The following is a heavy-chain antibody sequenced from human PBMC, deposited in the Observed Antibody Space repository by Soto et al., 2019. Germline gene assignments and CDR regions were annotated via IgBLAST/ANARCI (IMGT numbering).Heavy chain of an antibody. Sequence: EVQLVESGGGLVQPGGSLRLSCAASGFTVSTYYMTWVRQAPGMGLEWVSVIYTGGTTYYADSVKGRFTISRDNTKNTLYLEMHGLRDEDTAVYYCARVESGYHYDYYYYVDLCSNATTVPASS. D-gene: IGHD5-12*01. CDR3: ARVESGYHYDYYYYVDL. J-gene: IGHJ6*03. V-gene: IGHV3-66*01. CDR1: GFTVSTYY. CDR2: IYTGGTT.